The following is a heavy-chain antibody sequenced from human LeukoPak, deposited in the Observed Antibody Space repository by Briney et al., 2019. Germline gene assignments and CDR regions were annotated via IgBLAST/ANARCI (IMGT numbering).Heavy chain of an antibody. V-gene: IGHV1-69*01. CDR3: ARALRYYSDSSGYAFDY. CDR2: IIPIFRTA. Sequence: SVQVSCKASRGTFRSFAISGVRQAPGQGLEWMGGIIPIFRTANYTQKFQGRVTITADESTSTAYLELSSLRSEDTAVYYCARALRYYSDSSGYAFDYWGQGTLVTVSS. D-gene: IGHD3-22*01. J-gene: IGHJ4*02. CDR1: RGTFRSFA.